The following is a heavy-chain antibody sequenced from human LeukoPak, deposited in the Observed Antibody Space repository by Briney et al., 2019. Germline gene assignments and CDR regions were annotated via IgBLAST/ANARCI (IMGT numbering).Heavy chain of an antibody. J-gene: IGHJ4*02. V-gene: IGHV4-39*07. CDR1: GDSISSGRNY. Sequence: SETLSLTCSVSGDSISSGRNYWGWIRQSPGKGLEWIASIYSSGNTHSNPSLKSRVTISVDTSKNQFSLKLSSVTAADTAVYYCARVSFNYGDDAGYYFDYWGQGTLVTVSS. CDR2: IYSSGNT. D-gene: IGHD4-17*01. CDR3: ARVSFNYGDDAGYYFDY.